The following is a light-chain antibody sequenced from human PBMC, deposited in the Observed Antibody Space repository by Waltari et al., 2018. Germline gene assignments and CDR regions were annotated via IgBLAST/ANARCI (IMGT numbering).Light chain of an antibody. J-gene: IGLJ3*02. CDR3: AAWDDSLSGGV. Sequence: QSVLTQPPSASGTPGQRVTISCSGSSSNIGSNYVYWYQQLPGTAPKLLIYSNNQRPSGVPDRFSGSESGTSASLAISGLRSDDEADYYCAAWDDSLSGGVFGGGTRLTVL. V-gene: IGLV1-47*01. CDR1: SSNIGSNY. CDR2: SNN.